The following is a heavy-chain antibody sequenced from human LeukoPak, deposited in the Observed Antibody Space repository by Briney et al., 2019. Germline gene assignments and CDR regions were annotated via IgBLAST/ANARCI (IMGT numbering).Heavy chain of an antibody. CDR2: IIPILGIA. CDR1: GGTFSSYA. CDR3: ASSRNKRWLQLGLFDY. V-gene: IGHV1-69*04. J-gene: IGHJ4*02. D-gene: IGHD5-24*01. Sequence: ASVKVSCKASGGTFSSYAISWVRQAPGQGLEWMGRIIPILGIANYAQKFQGRVTITADESTSTAYMELSSLRSEDTAVYYCASSRNKRWLQLGLFDYWGQGTLVTVSS.